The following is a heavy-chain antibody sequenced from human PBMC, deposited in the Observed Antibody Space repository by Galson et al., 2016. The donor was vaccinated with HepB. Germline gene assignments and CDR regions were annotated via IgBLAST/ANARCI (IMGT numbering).Heavy chain of an antibody. CDR2: IWYDGRKK. CDR3: ARDASGITIFGVAPFYYYGMDV. J-gene: IGHJ6*02. V-gene: IGHV3-33*01. Sequence: SLRLSCAASGFIFSSYGMHWVRQAPGKGLEWVAFIWYDGRKKYYADSVKGRFTNSRDNSKNTLYLQMNSLRAEDTAVYYCARDASGITIFGVAPFYYYGMDVWGQGTTVTVSS. CDR1: GFIFSSYG. D-gene: IGHD3-3*01.